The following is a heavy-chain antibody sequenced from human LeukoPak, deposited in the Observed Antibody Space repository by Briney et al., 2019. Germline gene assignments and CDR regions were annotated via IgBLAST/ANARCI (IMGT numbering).Heavy chain of an antibody. J-gene: IGHJ4*02. CDR1: GFTFSSYG. CDR2: IRDDGSNK. CDR3: AKSVTTMVRGYFDY. D-gene: IGHD3-10*01. V-gene: IGHV3-30*02. Sequence: GGSLRLSCAASGFTFSSYGMHWVRQAPGKGLEWVAFIRDDGSNKYYADSVKGRFTISRDNSKNTLYLQMNSLRAEDTAVYYCAKSVTTMVRGYFDYWGQGTLVTVSS.